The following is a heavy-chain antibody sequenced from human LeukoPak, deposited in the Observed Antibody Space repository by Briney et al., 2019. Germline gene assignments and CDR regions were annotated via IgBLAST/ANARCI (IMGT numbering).Heavy chain of an antibody. V-gene: IGHV3-48*04. Sequence: PGGSLRLSCAASGFTFSSYGMHWVRQAPGKGLEWVAYISSGGYTIFYPDSVRGRFTISRDNAKNSLYLQMNSLRAEDTAVYYCARGRDGSQPNWFDSWGQGALVSVSS. CDR1: GFTFSSYG. J-gene: IGHJ5*01. CDR3: ARGRDGSQPNWFDS. CDR2: ISSGGYTI. D-gene: IGHD5-24*01.